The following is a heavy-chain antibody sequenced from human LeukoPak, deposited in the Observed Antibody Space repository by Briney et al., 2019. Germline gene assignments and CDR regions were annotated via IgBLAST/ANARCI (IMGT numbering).Heavy chain of an antibody. CDR3: ARLAPYSSGPHFDY. CDR1: GGSISSYDYW. J-gene: IGHJ4*02. CDR2: IFYSGTT. Sequence: SETLSLTCTVSGGSISSYDYWWGWIRQPPGRGLEWIGTIFYSGTTYYNPSLKSRVTISVETSKNQFSLKLISVTAADTAVYYCARLAPYSSGPHFDYWGQGILVTVSS. V-gene: IGHV4-39*01. D-gene: IGHD6-19*01.